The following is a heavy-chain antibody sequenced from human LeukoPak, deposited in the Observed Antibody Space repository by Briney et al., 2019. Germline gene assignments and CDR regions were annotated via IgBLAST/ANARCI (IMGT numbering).Heavy chain of an antibody. CDR1: GYSISSGYY. J-gene: IGHJ1*01. CDR2: IYHSGST. V-gene: IGHV4-38-2*02. Sequence: SETLSLTCTVSGYSISSGYYWGWIRPPPGKGLEWIGSIYHSGSTYYNPSLKSRVTISVDTSKNQFSLKLSSVTAADTAVYYCARDDPVWFGELYGFQHWGQGTLVTVSS. D-gene: IGHD3-10*01. CDR3: ARDDPVWFGELYGFQH.